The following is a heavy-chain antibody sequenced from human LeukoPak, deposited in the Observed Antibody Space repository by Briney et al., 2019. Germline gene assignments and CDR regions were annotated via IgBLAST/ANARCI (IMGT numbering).Heavy chain of an antibody. V-gene: IGHV4-59*01. J-gene: IGHJ6*03. CDR1: GGSITSYY. CDR3: ARAVIPAAMWHSYYFMDV. CDR2: IYYSGRT. Sequence: SETLSLTCTVSGGSITSYYWTWVRQPPGKGLEWIGNIYYSGRTNHNPSLKSRVTISIDTSKNQFSLRLSSVIAADTAVYYCARAVIPAAMWHSYYFMDVWGKGTTVTISS. D-gene: IGHD2-2*01.